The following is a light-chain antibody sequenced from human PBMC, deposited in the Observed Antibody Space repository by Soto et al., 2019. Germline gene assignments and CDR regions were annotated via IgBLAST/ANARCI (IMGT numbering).Light chain of an antibody. J-gene: IGKJ2*01. V-gene: IGKV3-20*01. CDR1: QYIASSY. Sequence: EIVLTQSPGTLSLSPGEGATLSCRSSQYIASSYLAWYQQRRGQAPRLLIYGASSRATGIPDRFSGRGSGPDFTLTISRLEPEDFAVYYCQQYGGSPYTFGLGTKVEIK. CDR3: QQYGGSPYT. CDR2: GAS.